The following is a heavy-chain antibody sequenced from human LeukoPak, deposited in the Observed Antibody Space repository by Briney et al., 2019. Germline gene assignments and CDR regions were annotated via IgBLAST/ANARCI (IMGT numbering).Heavy chain of an antibody. CDR1: GGSISSGDSY. V-gene: IGHV4-30-4*01. CDR2: IYYTGST. CDR3: ARAPRGYWFDP. Sequence: PSETLSLTCTVSGGSISSGDSYWSWIRQPPGKGLEWIGYIYYTGSTYYNPSLKSRVIISVDTSKNQSSLKLSSVTAADTAVYYCARAPRGYWFDPWGQGTLVTVSS. D-gene: IGHD6-25*01. J-gene: IGHJ5*02.